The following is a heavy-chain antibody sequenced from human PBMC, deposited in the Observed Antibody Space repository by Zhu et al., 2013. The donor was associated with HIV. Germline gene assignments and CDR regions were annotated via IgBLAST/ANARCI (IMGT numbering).Heavy chain of an antibody. CDR3: ARDGFRGYSYGANVWFDP. Sequence: QVQLVQSGAEVKKPGSSVKVSCKASGGTFSSYAISWVRQAPGQGLEWMGGIIPIFGTANYAQKFQGRVTITADESTSTAYMELSSLRSEDTAVYYCARDGFRGYSYGANVWFDPWGQGTLVTVSS. V-gene: IGHV1-69*01. J-gene: IGHJ5*02. D-gene: IGHD5-18*01. CDR1: GGTFSSYA. CDR2: IIPIFGTA.